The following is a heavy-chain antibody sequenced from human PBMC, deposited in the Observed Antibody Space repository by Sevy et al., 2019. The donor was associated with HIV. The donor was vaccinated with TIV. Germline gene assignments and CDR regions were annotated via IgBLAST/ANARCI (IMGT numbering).Heavy chain of an antibody. D-gene: IGHD5-12*01. Sequence: QLGGSLRLSCAASGFTFSSYGMHWVRQAPGKGLEWVAVISYDGSNKYYADSVKGRFTISRDNSKNTLYLQMNSLRAEDTAVYYCAKGDRRWLQGAFDIWGQGTMVTVSS. V-gene: IGHV3-30*18. CDR2: ISYDGSNK. CDR3: AKGDRRWLQGAFDI. J-gene: IGHJ3*02. CDR1: GFTFSSYG.